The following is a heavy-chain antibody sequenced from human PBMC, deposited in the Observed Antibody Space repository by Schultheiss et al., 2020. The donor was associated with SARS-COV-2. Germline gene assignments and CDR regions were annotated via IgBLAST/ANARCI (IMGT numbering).Heavy chain of an antibody. CDR2: ISGSGGST. CDR3: AKQPHPYRETDY. Sequence: GGSLRLSCAASGFTFSSYVMSWVRQAPGKGLEWVSAISGSGGSTYYADSVKGRFTISRDNSKNTLYLQMNSLRAEDTAVYYCAKQPHPYRETDYWGQGTLVTVSS. J-gene: IGHJ4*02. D-gene: IGHD3-16*01. V-gene: IGHV3-23*01. CDR1: GFTFSSYV.